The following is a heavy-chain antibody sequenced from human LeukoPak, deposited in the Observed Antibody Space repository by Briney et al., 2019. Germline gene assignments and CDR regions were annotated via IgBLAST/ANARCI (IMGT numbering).Heavy chain of an antibody. J-gene: IGHJ4*02. V-gene: IGHV3-30*03. D-gene: IGHD6-13*01. Sequence: GGSLRLSCAASGFTFSSYGMHWVRQAPGKGLEWVAVISYDGSNKYYADSVKGRFTISRDNSKNTLYLQMNSLRAEDTAVYYCARALWEQQPFDYWGQGTLVTVSS. CDR1: GFTFSSYG. CDR3: ARALWEQQPFDY. CDR2: ISYDGSNK.